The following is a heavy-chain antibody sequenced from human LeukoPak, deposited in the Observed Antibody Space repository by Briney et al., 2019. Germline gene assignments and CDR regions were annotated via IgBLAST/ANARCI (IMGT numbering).Heavy chain of an antibody. V-gene: IGHV1-69*13. Sequence: SVKVSCXASGGTFSSYAISWVRQAPGQGLGWMGGIIPIFGTANYAQKFQGRVTITADESTSTAYMELSSLRSEDTAVYYCASRERANWFDPWGQGTLVTVSS. CDR1: GGTFSSYA. D-gene: IGHD1-1*01. CDR3: ASRERANWFDP. CDR2: IIPIFGTA. J-gene: IGHJ5*02.